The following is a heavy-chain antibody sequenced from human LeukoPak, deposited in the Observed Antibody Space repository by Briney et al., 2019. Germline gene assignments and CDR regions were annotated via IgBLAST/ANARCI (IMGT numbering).Heavy chain of an antibody. Sequence: SETLSLTCTVSGGSISSGGYYWSWIRQHPGKGLEWIGYIYYSGSTYYNPSLKSRVTISVDTSKNQFSLKLSSVTAADTAVYYCARRSRYSSGWSDYYYYYGMDVWGQGTTVTVSS. CDR1: GGSISSGGYY. CDR3: ARRSRYSSGWSDYYYYYGMDV. D-gene: IGHD6-19*01. J-gene: IGHJ6*02. CDR2: IYYSGST. V-gene: IGHV4-31*03.